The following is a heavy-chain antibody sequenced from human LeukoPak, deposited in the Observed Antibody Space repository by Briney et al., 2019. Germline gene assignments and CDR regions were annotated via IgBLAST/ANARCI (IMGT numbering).Heavy chain of an antibody. CDR2: IIPILGIA. V-gene: IGHV1-69*04. Sequence: SSVKVSCKASGGTFSSHAISWVRQAPGQGLEWMGRIIPILGIANYAQKFQGRVTITADKSTSTAYMELSSLRSEDTAVYYCARVLGPYYYETDYWGQGTLVTVSS. CDR3: ARVLGPYYYETDY. CDR1: GGTFSSHA. J-gene: IGHJ4*02. D-gene: IGHD3-22*01.